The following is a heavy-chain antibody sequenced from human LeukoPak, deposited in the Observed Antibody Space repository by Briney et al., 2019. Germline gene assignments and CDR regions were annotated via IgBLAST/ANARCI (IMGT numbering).Heavy chain of an antibody. D-gene: IGHD6-13*01. CDR1: GGSISSYY. Sequence: SETLSLTCTVSGGSISSYYWSWIRQPPGKGLEWIGSVYSSGRTYYNPSLTSRVTVSLDTSKNQFSLKLSSVTAADTAVYYCARDVLAAPGTFDYWGQGALVTVSS. CDR3: ARDVLAAPGTFDY. J-gene: IGHJ4*02. V-gene: IGHV4-4*08. CDR2: VYSSGRT.